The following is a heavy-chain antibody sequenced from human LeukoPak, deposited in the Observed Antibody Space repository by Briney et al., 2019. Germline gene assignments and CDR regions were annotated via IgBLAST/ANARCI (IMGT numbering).Heavy chain of an antibody. J-gene: IGHJ4*02. CDR2: IANDGRDK. V-gene: IGHV3-30*18. CDR1: GFTFSSHG. D-gene: IGHD6-13*01. Sequence: GGSLRLSCAASGFTFSSHGMHWVRQAPGKGLEWVAVIANDGRDKKYADSVKGRFTISRDNSKNTLYLQMNSLRAEDTAVYYCAKDGRVAAAAYYFDYWGQGTLATVSS. CDR3: AKDGRVAAAAYYFDY.